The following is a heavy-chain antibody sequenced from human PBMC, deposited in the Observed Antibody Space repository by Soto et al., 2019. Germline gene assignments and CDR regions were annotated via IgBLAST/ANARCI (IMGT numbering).Heavy chain of an antibody. D-gene: IGHD3-16*02. CDR2: ISGRGGNT. CDR3: SKEGGSDRWGSFDY. Sequence: EVQLLESGGGLVQPGGSLRLSCAASGFTFSSYAMSWVRQAPGKGLEWVSAISGRGGNTYYADSVKGRFTISRDNSKNTPYLQMNGLRAEDRAVYYGSKEGGSDRWGSFDYGGQGTLVTVSS. J-gene: IGHJ4*02. V-gene: IGHV3-23*01. CDR1: GFTFSSYA.